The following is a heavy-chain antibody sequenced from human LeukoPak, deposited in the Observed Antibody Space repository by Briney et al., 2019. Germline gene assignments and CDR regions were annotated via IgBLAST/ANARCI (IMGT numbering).Heavy chain of an antibody. CDR2: ISSSGSTI. Sequence: GGSLRLSCAASGFTFSSYEMNWVRQAPGKGLEWVSYISSSGSTIYYADSVKGRFTISRDNAKNSLYLQMNSLRAEDTAVYYCAREGQQLVRWFDPWGQGTLVTVSS. V-gene: IGHV3-48*03. CDR1: GFTFSSYE. CDR3: AREGQQLVRWFDP. J-gene: IGHJ5*02. D-gene: IGHD6-13*01.